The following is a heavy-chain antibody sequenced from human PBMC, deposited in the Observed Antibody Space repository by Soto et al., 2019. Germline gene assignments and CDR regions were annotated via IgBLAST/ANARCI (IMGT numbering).Heavy chain of an antibody. V-gene: IGHV4-34*01. CDR3: ASAGEYSRSSGYPYYYYMDV. D-gene: IGHD6-6*01. CDR1: GGSFSGYY. CDR2: INHSGST. J-gene: IGHJ6*03. Sequence: SETLSLTCAVYGGSFSGYYWSWIRQPPGKGLEWIGEINHSGSTNYNPSLKSRVIISVDTSKKQFSLKLSSVTAADTAVYYCASAGEYSRSSGYPYYYYMDVWGKGTTVTVSS.